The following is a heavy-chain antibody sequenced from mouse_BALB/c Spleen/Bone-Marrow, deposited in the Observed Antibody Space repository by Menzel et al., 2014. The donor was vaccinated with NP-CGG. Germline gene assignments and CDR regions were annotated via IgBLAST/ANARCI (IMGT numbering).Heavy chain of an antibody. D-gene: IGHD2-1*01. CDR1: GFSLTSYG. CDR3: ARNGNFYAMDY. Sequence: QVQLQQSGPGPVAPSQSLSITCTISGFSLTSYGVHWVRQPPGKGLEWLVVIWSDGSTTYNSALKSRLSISKDNSKSQVFLKMNSLQTDDTAMYYCARNGNFYAMDYWGQGTSVTVSS. CDR2: IWSDGST. V-gene: IGHV2-6-1*01. J-gene: IGHJ4*01.